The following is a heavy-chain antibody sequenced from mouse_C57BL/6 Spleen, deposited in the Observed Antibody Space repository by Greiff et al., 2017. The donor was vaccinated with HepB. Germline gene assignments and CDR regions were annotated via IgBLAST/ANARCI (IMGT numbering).Heavy chain of an antibody. V-gene: IGHV1-55*01. CDR2: IYPGSGST. CDR1: GYTFTSYW. Sequence: QVQLKQPGAELVKPGASVKMSCKASGYTFTSYWITWVKQRPGQGLEWIGDIYPGSGSTNYNEKFKSKATLTVDTSSSTAYMQLSSLTSEDSAVYYCAREITTVVDSYAMDYWGQGTSVTVSS. J-gene: IGHJ4*01. CDR3: AREITTVVDSYAMDY. D-gene: IGHD1-1*01.